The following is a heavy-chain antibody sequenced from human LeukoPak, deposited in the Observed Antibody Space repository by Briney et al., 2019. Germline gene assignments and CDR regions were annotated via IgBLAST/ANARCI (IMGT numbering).Heavy chain of an antibody. CDR3: ARVISAAGLKSTNYIFDY. CDR1: GFTVSSNY. Sequence: GGSLRLSCAASGFTVSSNYMSWVRQAPGKGLEWVSVIYSGGSTYYADSVKGRFTISRDNSKNTLYLQMNSLRAEDTAVEYRARVISAAGLKSTNYIFDYGAQGTLVTVSA. D-gene: IGHD6-13*01. V-gene: IGHV3-53*01. J-gene: IGHJ4*02. CDR2: IYSGGST.